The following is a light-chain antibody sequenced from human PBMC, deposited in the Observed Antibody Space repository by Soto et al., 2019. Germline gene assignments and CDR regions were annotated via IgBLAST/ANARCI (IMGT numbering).Light chain of an antibody. CDR1: QSISSW. CDR2: KAS. CDR3: QQYNNYPWT. J-gene: IGKJ1*01. Sequence: DIQMTQSPSTLSASVGDRVTITCRASQSISSWLAWYQQKPGKAPKLLIYKASSLEGGVPSRFSGSGSGTEFTLTISCLQPDDFATYYCQQYNNYPWTFGQGTKVEIK. V-gene: IGKV1-5*03.